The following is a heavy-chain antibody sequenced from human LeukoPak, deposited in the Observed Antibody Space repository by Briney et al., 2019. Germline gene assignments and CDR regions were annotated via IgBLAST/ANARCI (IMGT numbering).Heavy chain of an antibody. V-gene: IGHV1-24*01. Sequence: ASVKVSCKVSGYTLTELSMHWVRQAPGKGLEWMGGFDPEDGETIYAQRFQGRVTMTEDTSTDTAYMELSSLRSEDTAVYYCATSVQRITMIVVYFDYWGQGTQVTVSS. J-gene: IGHJ4*02. D-gene: IGHD3-22*01. CDR3: ATSVQRITMIVVYFDY. CDR2: FDPEDGET. CDR1: GYTLTELS.